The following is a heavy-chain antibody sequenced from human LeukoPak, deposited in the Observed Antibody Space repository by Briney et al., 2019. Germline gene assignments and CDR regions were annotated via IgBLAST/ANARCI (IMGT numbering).Heavy chain of an antibody. CDR3: ARFTREYYDFWSGYWNDYFDY. V-gene: IGHV4-34*01. J-gene: IGHJ4*02. CDR2: INHSGST. CDR1: GGSFSGYY. D-gene: IGHD3-3*01. Sequence: SETLSLTCAVYGGSFSGYYWSWLRQPPGKGLEWIGEINHSGSTNYHPSLKSRVTISVDTSKNQFSLKLSSLTAADTAVYYCARFTREYYDFWSGYWNDYFDYWGQGTLVTVSS.